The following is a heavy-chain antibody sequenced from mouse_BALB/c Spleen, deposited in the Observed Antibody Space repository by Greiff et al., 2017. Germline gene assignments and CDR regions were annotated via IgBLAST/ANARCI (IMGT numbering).Heavy chain of an antibody. D-gene: IGHD2-2*01. CDR2: IDPETGGT. Sequence: QVHVKQSGAELVRPGASVTLSCKASGYTFTDYEMHWVKQTPVHGLEWIGAIDPETGGTAYNQKFKGKATLTADKSSSTAYMELRSLTSEDSAVYYCTRTGLRGFDYWGQGTTLTVSS. CDR3: TRTGLRGFDY. J-gene: IGHJ2*01. CDR1: GYTFTDYE. V-gene: IGHV1-15*01.